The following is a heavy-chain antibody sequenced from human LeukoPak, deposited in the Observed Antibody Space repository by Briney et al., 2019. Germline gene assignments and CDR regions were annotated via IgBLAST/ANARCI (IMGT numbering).Heavy chain of an antibody. V-gene: IGHV4-4*09. CDR2: ICNSGGT. CDR3: AKTGRPNNSGWYRWFDP. CDR1: GDSISTYY. Sequence: PSETLSLTCTVSGDSISTYYWSWIRQPPGKGLEWIGCICNSGGTNYNPSLKSRVTISVDTSKNQFSLNLSSVTAADTAVYHCAKTGRPNNSGWYRWFDPWGQGTLATVSS. J-gene: IGHJ5*02. D-gene: IGHD6-19*01.